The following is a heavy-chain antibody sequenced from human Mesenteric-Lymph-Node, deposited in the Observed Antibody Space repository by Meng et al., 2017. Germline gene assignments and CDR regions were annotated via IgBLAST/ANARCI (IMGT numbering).Heavy chain of an antibody. Sequence: GESLKISCAASGFTFSSYWMHWVRQAPGKGLVWVSRINSDGSSTSYADSVKGRFTISRDNAKNTLYLQMNSLRAEDTAVYYCARAVSSIGYYYYYYGMDVWGQGTTVTVSS. CDR2: INSDGSST. CDR3: ARAVSSIGYYYYYYGMDV. V-gene: IGHV3-74*01. CDR1: GFTFSSYW. D-gene: IGHD3-10*01. J-gene: IGHJ6*02.